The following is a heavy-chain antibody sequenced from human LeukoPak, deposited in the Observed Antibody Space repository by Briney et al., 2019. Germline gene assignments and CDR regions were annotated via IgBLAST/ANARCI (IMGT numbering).Heavy chain of an antibody. V-gene: IGHV1-46*01. CDR1: GYTFTSYY. Sequence: ASVKVSCKASGYTFTSYYMHWVRQAPGQGLEWMGIINPSGGSTSYAQKFQGRVTMTRDTSTSTVYMELRSLRSDDTAVYYCARDAPDTTTVTTPVDYWGQGTLVTVSS. CDR2: INPSGGST. J-gene: IGHJ4*02. CDR3: ARDAPDTTTVTTPVDY. D-gene: IGHD4-17*01.